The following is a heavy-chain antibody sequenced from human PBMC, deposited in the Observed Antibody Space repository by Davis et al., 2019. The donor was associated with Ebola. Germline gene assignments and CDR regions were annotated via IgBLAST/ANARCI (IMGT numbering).Heavy chain of an antibody. CDR1: GYSFTSYW. CDR2: IYPGDSDT. D-gene: IGHD5-12*01. CDR3: ARTLRQTNGYYYGMDV. V-gene: IGHV5-51*01. J-gene: IGHJ6*02. Sequence: GASLKISCKGSGYSFTSYWIGWVRQMPGKGLEWMGIIYPGDSDTRYSPSFQGQVTISADKSISTAYLQWSSLKASDTAMYYCARTLRQTNGYYYGMDVWGQVTTVTVSS.